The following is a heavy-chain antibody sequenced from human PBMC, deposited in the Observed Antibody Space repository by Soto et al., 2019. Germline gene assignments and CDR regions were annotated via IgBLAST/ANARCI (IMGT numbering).Heavy chain of an antibody. V-gene: IGHV4-34*01. CDR3: ARADIAAAGTGSWVNWFDP. CDR2: INHSGST. CDR1: GGSFSGYY. J-gene: IGHJ5*02. Sequence: SETLSLTCAVYGGSFSGYYWSWIRQPPGKGLEWIGEINHSGSTNYNPSLKSRVTISVDTSKNQFSLKLSSVTAADTAVYYCARADIAAAGTGSWVNWFDPWGQGTLVTVSS. D-gene: IGHD6-13*01.